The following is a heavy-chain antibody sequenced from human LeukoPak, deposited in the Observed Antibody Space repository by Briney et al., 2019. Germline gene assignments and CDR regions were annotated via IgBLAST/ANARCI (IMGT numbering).Heavy chain of an antibody. Sequence: SVKVSCKASGGTFSSYAISWVRQAPGQGLEWMGGIIPIFGTASYAQKFQGRVTITADESTSTACMELSSLRSEDTAVYYCARDRWEHIVVVTTNYYYYGMDVWGQGTTVTVSS. CDR2: IIPIFGTA. J-gene: IGHJ6*02. CDR1: GGTFSSYA. D-gene: IGHD2-21*02. CDR3: ARDRWEHIVVVTTNYYYYGMDV. V-gene: IGHV1-69*13.